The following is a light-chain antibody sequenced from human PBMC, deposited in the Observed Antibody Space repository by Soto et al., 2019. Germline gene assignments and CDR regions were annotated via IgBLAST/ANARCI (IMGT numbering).Light chain of an antibody. J-gene: IGKJ5*01. CDR3: QQRYNWPPIT. Sequence: EIVLTQSPATLSLSPXERATLSCRASQSVSVYLAWFQQKPGQAPRLLIYDASNRATGIPARFSGSGSGTDFTLTISSLEPEDFAVYYCQQRYNWPPITFGQGTRLEI. CDR2: DAS. V-gene: IGKV3-11*01. CDR1: QSVSVY.